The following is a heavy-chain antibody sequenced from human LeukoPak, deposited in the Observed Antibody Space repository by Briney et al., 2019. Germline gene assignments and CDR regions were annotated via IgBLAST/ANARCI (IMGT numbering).Heavy chain of an antibody. Sequence: GESLKISCMGSGYMFTTYWIDWVRQVPGKGLEWMGLIQPADSQTRYNPSFQGQVTLLDDKSINTAYLQWSSLRPSDTAIYYCARRLRTGGFDIWGQGTEVTVSS. CDR3: ARRLRTGGFDI. CDR1: GYMFTTYW. CDR2: IQPADSQT. V-gene: IGHV5-51*01. D-gene: IGHD1-26*01. J-gene: IGHJ3*02.